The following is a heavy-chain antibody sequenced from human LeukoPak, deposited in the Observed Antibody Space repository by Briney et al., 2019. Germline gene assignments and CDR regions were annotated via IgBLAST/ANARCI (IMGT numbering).Heavy chain of an antibody. D-gene: IGHD3-22*01. CDR3: AREVPTYYYDSTTPRYFDY. CDR1: GYTFTSYG. CDR2: ISAYNGNT. V-gene: IGHV1-18*01. J-gene: IGHJ4*02. Sequence: ASVKVSCKASGYTFTSYGISWVRQAPGQGVEWMGWISAYNGNTNYAQKLQGRVTITTDTSTSTAYMELRSLRSDDTAVYYCAREVPTYYYDSTTPRYFDYWGQGTLVTVSS.